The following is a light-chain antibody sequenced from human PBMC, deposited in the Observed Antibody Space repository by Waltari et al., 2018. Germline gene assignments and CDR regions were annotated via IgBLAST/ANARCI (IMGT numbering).Light chain of an antibody. Sequence: QLVLTQSPSASASLGASVKLTCTLSSGHSTNIIAWLKQQPEKGPRYLMNVNSDGSHNKGVGIPDRFSGSSSGAERYLTISSLQSEEEADYYCQTGGHGTWVFGGGTRLTVL. V-gene: IGLV4-69*01. CDR1: SGHSTNI. J-gene: IGLJ3*02. CDR2: VNSDGSH. CDR3: QTGGHGTWV.